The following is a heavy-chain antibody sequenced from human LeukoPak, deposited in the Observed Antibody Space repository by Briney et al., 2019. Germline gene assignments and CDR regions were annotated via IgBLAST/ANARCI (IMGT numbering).Heavy chain of an antibody. CDR2: INHSGST. CDR3: ARCGSWLASYYYYGMDV. Sequence: SETLSLTCAVYGGPLSGYYWSWIRQPPGKGLEWIGEINHSGSTNYNPSLKSRVTISVDTSKNQFSLKLSSVTAADTAVYYCARCGSWLASYYYYGMDVWGQGTTVTVSS. D-gene: IGHD5-18*01. J-gene: IGHJ6*02. V-gene: IGHV4-34*01. CDR1: GGPLSGYY.